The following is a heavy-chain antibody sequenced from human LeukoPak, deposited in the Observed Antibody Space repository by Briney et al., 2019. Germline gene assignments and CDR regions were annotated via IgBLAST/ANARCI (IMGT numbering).Heavy chain of an antibody. CDR1: GGSISSYY. J-gene: IGHJ4*02. CDR2: IYYSGST. V-gene: IGHV4-59*13. CDR3: ARRRGPSWGFNY. Sequence: SETLSLTCTVSGGSISSYYWSWIRQPPGKGLEWVGYIYYSGSTNYNPSLKSRDTISVDTSKNQFSLKLSSVTAADTAVYYCARRRGPSWGFNYWGQGTLVTVSS. D-gene: IGHD7-27*01.